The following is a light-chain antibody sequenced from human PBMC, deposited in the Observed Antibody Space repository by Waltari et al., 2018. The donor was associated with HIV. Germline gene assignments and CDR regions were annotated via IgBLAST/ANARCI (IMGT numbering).Light chain of an antibody. CDR2: AAS. Sequence: DIQMTQSPSSLSASVGDRVTITCRASQSISNSLNWYQQKPGKAPNLLIYAASSLQTGVPSRFSGGGSGTDFTLTISSLQPEEFATYYCQQTYRTPPYTFGQGTKLEIK. CDR1: QSISNS. CDR3: QQTYRTPPYT. J-gene: IGKJ2*01. V-gene: IGKV1-39*01.